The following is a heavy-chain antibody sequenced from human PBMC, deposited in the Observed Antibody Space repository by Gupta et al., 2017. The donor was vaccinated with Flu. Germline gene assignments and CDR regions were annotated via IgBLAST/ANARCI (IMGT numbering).Heavy chain of an antibody. Sequence: GWFREPPGKGVEWIGSIHNSGKTYYSPSLKSRVTISVDTSENKFYLKLSSVTAADTAVYYCASPPPYYFDSSSGLDAFDVWGQGTVVTVSS. CDR2: IHNSGKT. D-gene: IGHD3-22*01. J-gene: IGHJ3*01. V-gene: IGHV4-39*01. CDR3: ASPPPYYFDSSSGLDAFDV.